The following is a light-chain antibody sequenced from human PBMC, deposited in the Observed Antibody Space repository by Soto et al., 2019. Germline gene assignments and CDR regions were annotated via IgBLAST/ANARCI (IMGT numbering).Light chain of an antibody. J-gene: IGKJ2*01. V-gene: IGKV3-15*01. CDR2: GAS. CDR3: QQYNNWAPYT. Sequence: EIVMTQSPATLSVSPGERATLSCRASQSVSSNLAWYQQKPGQAPRLLIYGASTRATGIPARFSGSGSGTEFTLTISSLQSEDFAVDYCQQYNNWAPYTFXQGTKVDIK. CDR1: QSVSSN.